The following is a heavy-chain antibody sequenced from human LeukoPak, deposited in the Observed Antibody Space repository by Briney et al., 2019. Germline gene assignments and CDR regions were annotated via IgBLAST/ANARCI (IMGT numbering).Heavy chain of an antibody. V-gene: IGHV3-23*01. Sequence: GGTLRLSCAASGFTFSTYAMTWVRQAPGKGLEWVSSITGSGDGTSAADSVKGRFTISRDNSKNTLYLQMNSLRVEDTAVYYCAKAGLVRGGALDSWGQGTLVTVSS. D-gene: IGHD4/OR15-4a*01. CDR3: AKAGLVRGGALDS. CDR1: GFTFSTYA. CDR2: ITGSGDGT. J-gene: IGHJ4*02.